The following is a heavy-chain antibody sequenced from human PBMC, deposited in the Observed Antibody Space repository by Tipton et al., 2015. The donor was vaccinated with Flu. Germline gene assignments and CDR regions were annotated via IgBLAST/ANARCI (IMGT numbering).Heavy chain of an antibody. V-gene: IGHV3-15*01. CDR1: GFTVSSAW. J-gene: IGHJ3*02. D-gene: IGHD3-22*01. Sequence: SLRLSCAASGFTVSSAWMSWVRQAPGRGLEWVGRNNTNSERGPTDYAAPVKDRFPISRDDSKVTLHLQMNSLTTEDTAMYYCVIDEYHDSSVEVIDLHIGGQGTMVTVSS. CDR3: VIDEYHDSSVEVIDLHI. CDR2: NNTNSERGPT.